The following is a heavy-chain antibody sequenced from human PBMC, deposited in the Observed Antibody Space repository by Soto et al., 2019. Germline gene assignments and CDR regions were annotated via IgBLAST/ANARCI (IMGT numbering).Heavy chain of an antibody. CDR2: IYYSGMT. D-gene: IGHD5-18*01. J-gene: IGHJ4*02. CDR3: AGDSSGPGYSYGKFDY. CDR1: GVSVSTGGYF. Sequence: SETLSLTCTVSGVSVSTGGYFWTWIRQHPGKGLEWIGNIYYSGMTYYNPSLRGRVSISLDPSESQFSLKLNSVTAADTAVYYCAGDSSGPGYSYGKFDYWGQGALVTVSS. V-gene: IGHV4-31*03.